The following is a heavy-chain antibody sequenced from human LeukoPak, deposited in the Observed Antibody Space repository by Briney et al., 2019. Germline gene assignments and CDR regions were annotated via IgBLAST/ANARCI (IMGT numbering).Heavy chain of an antibody. J-gene: IGHJ4*02. CDR3: ARDGTIAAADY. D-gene: IGHD6-13*01. CDR2: INTNTGNP. Sequence: GSSVKVSCKTSGGTFRSYAITWVRQAPGQGLEWMGWINTNTGNPTYAQGFTGRFVFSLDTSVSTAYLQISSLKAEDTAVYYCARDGTIAAADYWGQGTLVTVSS. V-gene: IGHV7-4-1*02. CDR1: GGTFRSYA.